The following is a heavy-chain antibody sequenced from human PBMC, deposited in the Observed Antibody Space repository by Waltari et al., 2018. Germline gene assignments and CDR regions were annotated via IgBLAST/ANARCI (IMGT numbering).Heavy chain of an antibody. V-gene: IGHV4-4*07. J-gene: IGHJ3*01. CDR2: VFTSGRT. D-gene: IGHD1-1*01. Sequence: QVQLQESGPGLVKPSETLSLTCTVSVGSMSTNYWNWGRQPAGKGLEYIGSVFTSGRTNYNPSLNSRVTMSIDTSKGQFSLELTSVTAADTAIYYCARAQERRDAFDFWGKGTMVTVSS. CDR3: ARAQERRDAFDF. CDR1: VGSMSTNY.